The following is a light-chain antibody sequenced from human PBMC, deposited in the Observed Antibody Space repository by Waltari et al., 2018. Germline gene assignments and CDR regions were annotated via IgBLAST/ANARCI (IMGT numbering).Light chain of an antibody. CDR1: TGAVSSGHY. CDR2: STN. Sequence: QTVVTQEPSLTVSPGGTVTLTCASSTGAVSSGHYPNWFQQKPGQAPRTLIYSTNNKHPWTPARFSGSLLGDKAALTLSGVQPEDEAEYYCLLYYGGAQPSYVFGTGTKVTVL. V-gene: IGLV7-43*01. J-gene: IGLJ1*01. CDR3: LLYYGGAQPSYV.